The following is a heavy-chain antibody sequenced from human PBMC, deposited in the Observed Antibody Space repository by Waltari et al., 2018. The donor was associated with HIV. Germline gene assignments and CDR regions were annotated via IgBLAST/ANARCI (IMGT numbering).Heavy chain of an antibody. D-gene: IGHD6-13*01. CDR3: ARKYSSSWGAPFDY. V-gene: IGHV3-33*01. Sequence: QVHMVVSGVGVVQPGSALSLPCATCGFTLSSYGVHWVRQAPGKGLEWVTVIWYDGSKKYYADSVKGRFTISRDNSKNTLYLQMNSLRIEDTAVYYCARKYSSSWGAPFDYWGQGTLVTVSS. CDR2: IWYDGSKK. CDR1: GFTLSSYG. J-gene: IGHJ4*02.